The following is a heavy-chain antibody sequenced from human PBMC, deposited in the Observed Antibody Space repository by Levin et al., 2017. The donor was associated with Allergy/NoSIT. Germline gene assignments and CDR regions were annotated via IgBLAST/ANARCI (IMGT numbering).Heavy chain of an antibody. V-gene: IGHV3-23*01. CDR2: ISGSGDST. J-gene: IGHJ4*02. Sequence: GESLKISCAASGFTFTICAMSWVRQAPGKGLEWVSAISGSGDSTYYADSVKGRFTISRDNSKNTLYLQMNSLRAEDTAVYSCARDQRFAAAGTLDYWGQGTLVTVSS. D-gene: IGHD6-13*01. CDR3: ARDQRFAAAGTLDY. CDR1: GFTFTICA.